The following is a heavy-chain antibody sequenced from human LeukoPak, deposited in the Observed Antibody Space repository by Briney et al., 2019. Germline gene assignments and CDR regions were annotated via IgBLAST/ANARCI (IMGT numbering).Heavy chain of an antibody. J-gene: IGHJ4*02. D-gene: IGHD1-26*01. CDR3: AKDIVGATTGPFDY. Sequence: GRSLRFSCAASGFTFDDYAMHWVRQAPGKGLEWVSGISWNSGSIGYADSVKGRFTISRDNAKNSLYLQMNSLRAEDTALYYCAKDIVGATTGPFDYWGQGTLVTVSS. CDR1: GFTFDDYA. CDR2: ISWNSGSI. V-gene: IGHV3-9*01.